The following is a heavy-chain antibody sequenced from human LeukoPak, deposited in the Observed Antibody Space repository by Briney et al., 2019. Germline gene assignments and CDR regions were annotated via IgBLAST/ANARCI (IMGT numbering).Heavy chain of an antibody. CDR2: INSDGSST. Sequence: GGSLRLSCAASGFTFSSYWMHWVRQAPGKGLVWVSRINSDGSSTSYADSVKGRFTISRDNAKNTLYLQMNSLRAEDTAVYYCARGYYDFWSGDMDVWGQGTTVTVTS. J-gene: IGHJ6*02. CDR1: GFTFSSYW. V-gene: IGHV3-74*01. D-gene: IGHD3-3*01. CDR3: ARGYYDFWSGDMDV.